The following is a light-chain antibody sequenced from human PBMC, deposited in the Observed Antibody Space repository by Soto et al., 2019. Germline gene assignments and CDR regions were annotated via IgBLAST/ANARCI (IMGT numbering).Light chain of an antibody. V-gene: IGKV1-33*01. CDR1: QDISNY. CDR3: QPYYNLPFT. J-gene: IGKJ3*01. Sequence: DIQMTQSPSSLSASVGDRVTITFQASQDISNYLNWYQQKPGKAPNLLIYAASNLEAGVPSRFSGSGSGTVFTFTISSLQPKDIPTYYGQPYYNLPFTFGTGTKVDIK. CDR2: AAS.